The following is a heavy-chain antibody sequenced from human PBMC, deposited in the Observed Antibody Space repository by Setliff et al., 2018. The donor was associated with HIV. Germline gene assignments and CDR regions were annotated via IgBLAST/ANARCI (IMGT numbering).Heavy chain of an antibody. D-gene: IGHD3-10*01. Sequence: NPSETLSLTCTVSGGSMSTYYWSWIRQPPGKGLEWIGYIYTSGSTNYNPSLRSRVTISVDTSKNHFSLRLSSVTAADTAVYYCARGPSDYPKGWFDPWGQGTLVTVSS. CDR2: IYTSGST. V-gene: IGHV4-4*08. J-gene: IGHJ5*02. CDR3: ARGPSDYPKGWFDP. CDR1: GGSMSTYY.